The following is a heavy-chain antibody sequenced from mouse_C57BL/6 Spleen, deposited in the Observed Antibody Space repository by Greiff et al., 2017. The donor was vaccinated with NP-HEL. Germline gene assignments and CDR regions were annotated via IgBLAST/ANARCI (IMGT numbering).Heavy chain of an antibody. CDR3: AREYGSSYGYFEY. J-gene: IGHJ2*01. D-gene: IGHD1-1*01. V-gene: IGHV1-72*01. Sequence: VKLMESGAELVKPGASVKLSCKASGYTFTSYWMHWVKQRPGRGLEWIGMIDPNSGGTKYNQKFKSTATLTVDQPSSTAYLQLSSLTSEDSAVYYCAREYGSSYGYFEYWGQGTTRTGSS. CDR2: IDPNSGGT. CDR1: GYTFTSYW.